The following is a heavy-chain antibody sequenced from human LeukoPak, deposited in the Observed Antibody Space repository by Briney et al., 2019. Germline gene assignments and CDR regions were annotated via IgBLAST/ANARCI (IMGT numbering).Heavy chain of an antibody. Sequence: GGSLRLSCAASGFTFSSYGMPWVRQAPGKGLEWVSYISSSSSTIYYADSVKGRFTISRDNAKNSLYLQMNSLRAEDTAVYYCASEKGVTVTTTASTNYYGMDVWGQGTTVTVSS. CDR3: ASEKGVTVTTTASTNYYGMDV. V-gene: IGHV3-48*01. D-gene: IGHD4-17*01. CDR1: GFTFSSYG. J-gene: IGHJ6*02. CDR2: ISSSSSTI.